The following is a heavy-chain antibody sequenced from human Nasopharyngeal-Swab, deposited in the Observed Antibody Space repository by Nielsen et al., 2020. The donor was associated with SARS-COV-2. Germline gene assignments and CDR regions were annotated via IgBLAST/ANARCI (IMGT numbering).Heavy chain of an antibody. CDR3: ARKYDSSGHQFD. J-gene: IGHJ4*02. V-gene: IGHV3-73*01. CDR2: IRSKTNNYAT. Sequence: GESLKISCATSWFIFSDAAMHWVRQASGKGLEWVGRIRSKTNNYATAYGASVKGRFTISRDDSNNMAYLQMNSLKSEDTAVYYCARKYDSSGHQFDWGQGTLVTVSS. D-gene: IGHD3-22*01. CDR1: WFIFSDAA.